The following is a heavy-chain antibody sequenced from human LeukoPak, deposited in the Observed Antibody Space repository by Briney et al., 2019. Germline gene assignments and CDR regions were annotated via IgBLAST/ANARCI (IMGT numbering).Heavy chain of an antibody. CDR3: AREYYDILTGYFTNPAAVGI. CDR2: INTNTGNP. D-gene: IGHD3-9*01. J-gene: IGHJ3*02. V-gene: IGHV7-4-1*02. Sequence: GASVTVSCTASGYTFTSYAMNWVRQAPGQGLEWMGWINTNTGNPTYAQGFTGRFVFSLDTSVSTAYLQISSLKAEDTAVYYCAREYYDILTGYFTNPAAVGIWGQGTMVTVSS. CDR1: GYTFTSYA.